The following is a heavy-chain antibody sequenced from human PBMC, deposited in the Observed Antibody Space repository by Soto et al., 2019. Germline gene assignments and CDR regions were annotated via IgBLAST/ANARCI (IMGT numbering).Heavy chain of an antibody. CDR1: GFTFSSYW. CDR3: ARGAGGYYYMDV. V-gene: IGHV3-74*01. Sequence: EVQLVESGGGLVQPGGSLRLSCVASGFTFSSYWMHWVRQAPGKGLVWVSRIYTDGSSTSYADSVKGRFTISRDNAKNTLYLQMNSLRVEDTAVYYCARGAGGYYYMDVWGKGTTVTVSS. CDR2: IYTDGSST. J-gene: IGHJ6*03. D-gene: IGHD3-10*01.